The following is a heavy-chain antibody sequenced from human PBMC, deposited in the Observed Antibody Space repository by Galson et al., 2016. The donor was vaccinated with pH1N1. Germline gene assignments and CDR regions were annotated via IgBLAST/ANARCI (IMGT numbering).Heavy chain of an antibody. CDR3: AIQTQNYFDP. D-gene: IGHD5-24*01. CDR1: GYTFSDYY. V-gene: IGHV1-2*07. Sequence: SVKVSCKASGYTFSDYYIHWVRQAPGQGLEWMGWINPSTGGTKFGHNFEERVTLTRDTSINTASMELSSLKADDTAIYYCAIQTQNYFDPWGQGTLVTVSS. CDR2: INPSTGGT. J-gene: IGHJ5*02.